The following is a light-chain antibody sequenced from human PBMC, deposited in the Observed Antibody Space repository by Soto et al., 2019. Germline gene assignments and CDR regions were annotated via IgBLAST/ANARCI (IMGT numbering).Light chain of an antibody. Sequence: QSALTQPPSVSGAPGQRVTISCTGSSSNIGAGYDVHWYQHLPGTAPKLLIYANFNRPSGVPDRFSGSKSDTSASLAITGLQAEDEADFYCQSYDNSLGGVVFGGGTKLTVL. CDR1: SSNIGAGYD. J-gene: IGLJ3*02. V-gene: IGLV1-40*01. CDR2: ANF. CDR3: QSYDNSLGGVV.